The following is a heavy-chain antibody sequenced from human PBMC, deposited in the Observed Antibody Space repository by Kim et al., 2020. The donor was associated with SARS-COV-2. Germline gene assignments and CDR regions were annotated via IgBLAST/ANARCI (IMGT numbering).Heavy chain of an antibody. J-gene: IGHJ3*02. CDR3: ARGGQHRRGVFDI. V-gene: IGHV3-11*05. D-gene: IGHD6-13*01. CDR2: ISSSSSYT. Sequence: GGSLRLSCAASGFTFSDYYMSWIRQAPGKGLEWVSYISSSSSYTNYADSVKGRFTISRDNAKNSLYLQMNSLGAEDTAVYYFARGGQHRRGVFDIWGQGTMVTVSS. CDR1: GFTFSDYY.